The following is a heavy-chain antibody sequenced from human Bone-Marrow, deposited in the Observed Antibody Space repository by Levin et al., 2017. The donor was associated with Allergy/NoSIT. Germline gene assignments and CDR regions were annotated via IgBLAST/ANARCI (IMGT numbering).Heavy chain of an antibody. CDR1: GGSISSYY. V-gene: IGHV4-59*01. CDR3: ARSSGYYTAGMDV. Sequence: SETLSLTCTVSGGSISSYYWSWIRQPPGKGLEWIGYIYYSGSTNYNPSLKSRVTISVDTSKNQFSLKLSSVTAADTAVYYCARSSGYYTAGMDVWGQGTTVTVSS. J-gene: IGHJ6*02. D-gene: IGHD3-3*01. CDR2: IYYSGST.